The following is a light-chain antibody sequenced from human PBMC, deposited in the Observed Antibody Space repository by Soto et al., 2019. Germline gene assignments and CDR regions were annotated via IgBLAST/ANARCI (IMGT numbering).Light chain of an antibody. Sequence: QSVLTQPASVSGSPGQSITISCTWTSSDIDAYNYVSWYQQHPGKAPKLMIYDVSNRPSGISNRFSGSKSGNTASLTSSGLQAEDEADYYCGSYTTSSNYVFGTGTKVTVL. V-gene: IGLV2-14*01. CDR1: SSDIDAYNY. J-gene: IGLJ1*01. CDR3: GSYTTSSNYV. CDR2: DVS.